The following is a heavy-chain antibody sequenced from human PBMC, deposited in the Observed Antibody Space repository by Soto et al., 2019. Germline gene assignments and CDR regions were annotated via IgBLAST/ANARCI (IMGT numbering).Heavy chain of an antibody. V-gene: IGHV4-34*01. CDR1: GGTCSDYD. D-gene: IGHD2-2*01. J-gene: IGHJ6*02. CDR2: INHSGST. Sequence: PSVTLCLSWAVEGGTCSDYDCRLIRQPPGKGLEWIGEINHSGSTNYNPSLKSRVTISVDTSKNQFSLKLSSVTAADTAVYYCARQGLPRYQLPHVSVYGMDVWGQGTTVTVSS. CDR3: ARQGLPRYQLPHVSVYGMDV.